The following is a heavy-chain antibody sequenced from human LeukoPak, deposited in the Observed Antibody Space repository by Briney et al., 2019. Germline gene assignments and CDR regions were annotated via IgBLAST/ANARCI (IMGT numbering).Heavy chain of an antibody. CDR3: ARGGYGDYVALNS. CDR2: INHSGST. CDR1: GGSFSGYY. Sequence: SETLSLTCAVYGGSFSGYYWSWIRQPPGKGLEWIGEINHSGSTNYNPSLKSRVTISVDTSKNQFSLKLSSVTAADTAVYYCARGGYGDYVALNSWGQGTLVTVSS. J-gene: IGHJ5*02. V-gene: IGHV4-34*01. D-gene: IGHD4-17*01.